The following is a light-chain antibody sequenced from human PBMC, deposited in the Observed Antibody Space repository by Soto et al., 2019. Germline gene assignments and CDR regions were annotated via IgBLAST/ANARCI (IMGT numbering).Light chain of an antibody. V-gene: IGLV1-44*01. CDR1: SSNIGSKT. CDR2: SNY. J-gene: IGLJ1*01. Sequence: QSALTQPPSASGTPGQRVTISCSRSSSNIGSKTVNWYQQLPGTAPKLLIYSNYQRPSGVPDRFSGSKSGTSASLAISGLQSEDEADYYCSAWDASLNGYVFGTGTKVTVL. CDR3: SAWDASLNGYV.